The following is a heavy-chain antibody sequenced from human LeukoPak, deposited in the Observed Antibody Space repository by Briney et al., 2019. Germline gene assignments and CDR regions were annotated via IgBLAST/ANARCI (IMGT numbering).Heavy chain of an antibody. V-gene: IGHV3-15*01. CDR2: IKSKTNGGTT. Sequence: GGSLRLSCATSGFSFTNAWMSWVRQAPGKGLEWVGRIKSKTNGGTTDYAAPVKGGFSISRDDSKNTLYLQMNSLKTEDTAVYYCTTVVVTATYDSWGQGTLVTVSS. D-gene: IGHD2-15*01. CDR3: TTVVVTATYDS. CDR1: GFSFTNAW. J-gene: IGHJ4*02.